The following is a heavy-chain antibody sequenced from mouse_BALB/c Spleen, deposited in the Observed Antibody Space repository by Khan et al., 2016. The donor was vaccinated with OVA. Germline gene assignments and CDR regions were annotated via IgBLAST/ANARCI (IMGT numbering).Heavy chain of an antibody. Sequence: EVQLQESGPGLVKPSQSLSLTCTVTGYSITSDYAWNWIRQFPGNKLEWMGFISYSGNTNYKPSLKSRISNTRDTNKNQFFLQLNSVTIEDTATYYCARVYGGDFDYWGQGTTLTVSS. V-gene: IGHV3-2*02. CDR2: ISYSGNT. CDR3: ARVYGGDFDY. D-gene: IGHD1-1*02. CDR1: GYSITSDYA. J-gene: IGHJ2*01.